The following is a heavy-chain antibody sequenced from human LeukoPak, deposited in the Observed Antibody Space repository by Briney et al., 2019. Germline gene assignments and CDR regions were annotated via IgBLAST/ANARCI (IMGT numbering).Heavy chain of an antibody. CDR3: ARQVAAATLYYFDY. J-gene: IGHJ4*02. Sequence: PSETLSLTCTVSGGSISSRSYYWGWIRQPPGKELEWIGSIYYGGSTYYNPSLKSRVTISVDTSKNQFSLKLSSVTAADTAVYYCARQVAAATLYYFDYWGQGTLVTVSS. CDR2: IYYGGST. V-gene: IGHV4-39*01. CDR1: GGSISSRSYY. D-gene: IGHD6-13*01.